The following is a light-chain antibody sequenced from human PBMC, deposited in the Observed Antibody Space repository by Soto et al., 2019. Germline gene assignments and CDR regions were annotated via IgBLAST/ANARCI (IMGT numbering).Light chain of an antibody. V-gene: IGLV2-14*01. CDR2: DVS. CDR1: SSDVGGYNY. J-gene: IGLJ1*01. Sequence: QSVLTQPASVSGSPGQSITISCTGASSDVGGYNYVSWYQQHPCEAPKLMIYDVSNRPSGTSNRFSGSKSGNTASLTISGLQAEDEADYYCSSYTSSSILYVFGTGTKLTVL. CDR3: SSYTSSSILYV.